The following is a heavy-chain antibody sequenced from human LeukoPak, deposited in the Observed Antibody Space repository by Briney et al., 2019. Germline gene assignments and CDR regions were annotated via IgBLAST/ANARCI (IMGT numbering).Heavy chain of an antibody. CDR2: ISNSGTYI. D-gene: IGHD3-10*01. CDR1: GFTFSTYT. CDR3: ARDDSARGTMVRGNY. J-gene: IGHJ4*02. Sequence: GGSLRLSCAASGFTFSTYTMNWVRQAPGKGLEWVSSISNSGTYINYADSVKDRFTISRDNAENSLYLQMSSLRAEDTAVYYCARDDSARGTMVRGNYWGQGTLVTVSS. V-gene: IGHV3-21*01.